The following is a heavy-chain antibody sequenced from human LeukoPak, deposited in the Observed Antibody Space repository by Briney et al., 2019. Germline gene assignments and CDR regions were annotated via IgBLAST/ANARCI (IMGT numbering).Heavy chain of an antibody. CDR3: ARGLWLSEYFQH. D-gene: IGHD3-22*01. V-gene: IGHV6-1*01. Sequence: SQTLSLTCALSRDSVSSNSAAWNWIRQSPSRGLEWLGRTYYRSKWYNDYAVSVKSRITINPDTSKNQFSLQLNSVTPEDTAVYYCARGLWLSEYFQHWGQGTLVTVSS. J-gene: IGHJ1*01. CDR1: RDSVSSNSAA. CDR2: TYYRSKWYN.